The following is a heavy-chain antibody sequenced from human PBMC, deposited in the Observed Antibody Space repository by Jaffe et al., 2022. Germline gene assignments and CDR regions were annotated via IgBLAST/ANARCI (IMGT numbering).Heavy chain of an antibody. Sequence: QLQLQESGPGLVKPSETLSLTCTVSGGSISSSSYYWGWIRQPPGKGLEWIGSIYYSGSTYYNPSLKSRVTISVDTSKNQFSLKLSSVTAADTAVYYCARRIGDIVVVPAAKDPFDYWGQGTLVTVSS. CDR3: ARRIGDIVVVPAAKDPFDY. CDR2: IYYSGST. J-gene: IGHJ4*02. D-gene: IGHD2-2*01. V-gene: IGHV4-39*01. CDR1: GGSISSSSYY.